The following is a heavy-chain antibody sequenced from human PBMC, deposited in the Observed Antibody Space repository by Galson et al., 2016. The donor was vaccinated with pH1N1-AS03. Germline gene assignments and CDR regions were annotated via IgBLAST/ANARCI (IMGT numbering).Heavy chain of an antibody. V-gene: IGHV4-4*01. Sequence: LSLTCAVSGGSMTSPDWWTWVRQPPGKGLEWIGEVRYSGTTSYNPSLNSRVTMSIDKSNNQFSLNMGSVTAADTAVYFCASAGYHTPGYHYWGQGALVTVSS. CDR1: GGSMTSPDW. CDR3: ASAGYHTPGYHY. CDR2: VRYSGTT. D-gene: IGHD3-16*02. J-gene: IGHJ4*02.